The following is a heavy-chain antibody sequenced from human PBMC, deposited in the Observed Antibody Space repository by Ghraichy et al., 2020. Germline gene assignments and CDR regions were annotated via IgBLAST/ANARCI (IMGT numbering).Heavy chain of an antibody. J-gene: IGHJ4*02. D-gene: IGHD1-26*01. CDR3: ARGTGVEGRVVVLFDY. CDR2: INSDGSST. V-gene: IGHV3-74*01. Sequence: GGSLRLSCAASGFTFSRYWMHWVRQAPGKGLVWVSRINSDGSSTSYADSVKGRFTISRDNAKNTLYLQMNSLRDEDTAVYYCARGTGVEGRVVVLFDYWGQGTLVTVSS. CDR1: GFTFSRYW.